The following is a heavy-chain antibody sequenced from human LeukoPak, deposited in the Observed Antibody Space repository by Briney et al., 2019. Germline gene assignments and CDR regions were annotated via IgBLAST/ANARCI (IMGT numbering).Heavy chain of an antibody. CDR2: ISYDGSNK. CDR1: GFTFSSYG. J-gene: IGHJ4*02. Sequence: GGSLRLSCAASGFTFSSYGMHRVRQAPGKGLEWVAVISYDGSNKYYADSVKGRFTISRDNSKNTLYLQMNSLRAEDTAVYYCAKDGALFFDYWGQGTLVTVSS. V-gene: IGHV3-30*18. D-gene: IGHD4-17*01. CDR3: AKDGALFFDY.